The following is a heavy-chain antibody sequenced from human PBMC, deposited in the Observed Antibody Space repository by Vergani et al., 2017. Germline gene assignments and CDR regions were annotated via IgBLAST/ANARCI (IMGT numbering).Heavy chain of an antibody. CDR3: VRDPRGYGGDPEDYYYGMDV. CDR1: TDSVSNTFYY. D-gene: IGHD2-21*02. J-gene: IGHJ6*02. Sequence: QVQLQESGPGLVKPSETLSLTCTVSTDSVSNTFYYWGWIRQTPGKGLEWIGSIYYRGSTYYNPSLESPVTMSVDTSKSQFSLKLSSVTAADTAVYYCVRDPRGYGGDPEDYYYGMDVWGQGTTVTVSS. CDR2: IYYRGST. V-gene: IGHV4-39*02.